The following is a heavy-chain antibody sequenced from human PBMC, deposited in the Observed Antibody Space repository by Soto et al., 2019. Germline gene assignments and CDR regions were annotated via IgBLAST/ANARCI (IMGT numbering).Heavy chain of an antibody. CDR2: IFATSTTI. Sequence: EVQLVESGGGWLHPGGSLRLSCVASGFTFSGYSMVWVRQAPGKGLEWISYIFATSTTIYYADSVKGRFTVSRDNTQNSLFLLMNSLRAEDTAIYYCARDKDWAFDYWGQGTLVTVPS. CDR3: ARDKDWAFDY. V-gene: IGHV3-48*04. J-gene: IGHJ4*02. CDR1: GFTFSGYS. D-gene: IGHD3-9*01.